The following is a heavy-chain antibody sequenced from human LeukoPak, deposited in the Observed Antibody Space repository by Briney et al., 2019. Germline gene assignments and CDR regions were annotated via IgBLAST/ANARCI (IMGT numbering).Heavy chain of an antibody. CDR1: GGSISSYY. D-gene: IGHD3-22*01. CDR3: AGATYNYDSSGYYP. J-gene: IGHJ3*01. Sequence: SETLSLTCTVSGGSISSYYWSWIRQPPGKGLEWIGYIYYSGSTNYNPSLKSRVTISVDTSKNQFSLKLSSVTAADTAVYYCAGATYNYDSSGYYPWGQGTMVTVSS. V-gene: IGHV4-59*08. CDR2: IYYSGST.